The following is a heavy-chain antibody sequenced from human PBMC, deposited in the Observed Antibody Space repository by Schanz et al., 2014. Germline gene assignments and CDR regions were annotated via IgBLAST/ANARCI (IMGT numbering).Heavy chain of an antibody. CDR2: ISGSGGST. Sequence: EVHLVESGGGLVKRGGSLRLSCAASGFTISSYSMNWVRQAPGKGLEWVSAISGSGGSTYYADSVKGRFTISRDNSKNTLYLHMNTLRSEDTAVYYCAKDSTHIDIVLVPTAIDYWGQGTLVNVSS. CDR3: AKDSTHIDIVLVPTAIDY. D-gene: IGHD2-2*01. V-gene: IGHV3-23*04. J-gene: IGHJ4*02. CDR1: GFTISSYS.